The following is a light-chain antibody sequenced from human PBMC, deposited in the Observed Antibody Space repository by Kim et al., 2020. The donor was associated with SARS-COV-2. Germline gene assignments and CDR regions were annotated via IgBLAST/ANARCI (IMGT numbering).Light chain of an antibody. Sequence: ETVLTQSPGTLSLPPGERATLSCRASESIRNNYIAWYQQKRGQAPRVLIYGASTRATGIPDRFSGSGSGTDFTLTVSRLEPEDSAVYYCHQDVYSPCTFGQGTRVEIK. CDR3: HQDVYSPCT. CDR2: GAS. J-gene: IGKJ1*01. V-gene: IGKV3-20*01. CDR1: ESIRNNY.